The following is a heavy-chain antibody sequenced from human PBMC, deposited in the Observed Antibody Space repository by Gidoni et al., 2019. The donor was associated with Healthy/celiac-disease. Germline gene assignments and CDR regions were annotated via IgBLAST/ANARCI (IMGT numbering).Heavy chain of an antibody. D-gene: IGHD4-17*01. J-gene: IGHJ4*02. CDR3: ATPLHTTVTTPPGDY. V-gene: IGHV4-34*01. CDR2: INHSGST. Sequence: QVQLQQWGAGLLKPSETLSRTCTVSGGSFSGYYWSWIRQPPGKGLEWIGEINHSGSTNYNPSLKSLVTISVYTSKNQFSLKLSSVTAADTAVYYCATPLHTTVTTPPGDYWGQGTLVTVSS. CDR1: GGSFSGYY.